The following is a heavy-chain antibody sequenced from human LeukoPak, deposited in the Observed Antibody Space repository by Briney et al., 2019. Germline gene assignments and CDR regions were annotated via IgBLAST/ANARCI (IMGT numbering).Heavy chain of an antibody. V-gene: IGHV1-18*01. D-gene: IGHD6-6*01. CDR2: ISGYNSNT. Sequence: ASVKVSCKASGYTFTSYDISWVRQAPGQGLEWMGWISGYNSNTNYAQKFQGRVTTTTDTFTSTAYIELRSLRSDDTAVYYCARGGGSSRVGLDNWGQGTLVTVSS. CDR3: ARGGGSSRVGLDN. J-gene: IGHJ4*02. CDR1: GYTFTSYD.